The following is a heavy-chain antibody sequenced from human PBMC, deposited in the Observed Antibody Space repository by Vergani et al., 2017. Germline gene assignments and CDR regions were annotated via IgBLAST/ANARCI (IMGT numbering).Heavy chain of an antibody. CDR1: GFSIDNGYY. CDR3: ARRSGIVYDIFSGTQYFFDF. Sequence: QVQLQESGPGLVKPSETLSLTCAVSGFSIDNGYYWDWIRQPPGKGLEGIGSIYRTGRTHFNPSLKSRVSISVDTSNNHFSLSLNSLTAADTAVYYCARRSGIVYDIFSGTQYFFDFWGQGTLVTVSS. D-gene: IGHD3-9*01. CDR2: IYRTGRT. J-gene: IGHJ4*02. V-gene: IGHV4-38-2*01.